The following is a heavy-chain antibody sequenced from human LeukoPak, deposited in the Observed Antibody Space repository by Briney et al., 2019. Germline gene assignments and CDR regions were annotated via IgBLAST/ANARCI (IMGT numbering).Heavy chain of an antibody. J-gene: IGHJ1*01. CDR3: AKANYDSSGYLLH. CDR2: ISSSSSYI. CDR1: GFTLSSYS. D-gene: IGHD3-22*01. Sequence: GGSLRLSCAASGFTLSSYSMNWVRQAPGKGLEWVSSISSSSSYIYYADSVKGRFTISRDNSKNTLYLQMNSLRAEDTAVYYCAKANYDSSGYLLHWGQGTLVTVSS. V-gene: IGHV3-21*01.